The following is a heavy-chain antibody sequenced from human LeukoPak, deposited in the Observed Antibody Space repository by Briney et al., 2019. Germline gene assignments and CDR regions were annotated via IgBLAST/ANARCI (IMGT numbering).Heavy chain of an antibody. CDR1: GFTFSSYA. V-gene: IGHV3-30*04. CDR3: AKDYAWLQFGE. J-gene: IGHJ4*02. D-gene: IGHD5-24*01. CDR2: ISYDGSNK. Sequence: GRSLRLSCAASGFTFSSYAMHWVRQAPGKGLEWVAVISYDGSNKYYADSVKGRFTISRDNSKNTLYLQMNSLRAEDTAVYYCAKDYAWLQFGEWSQGTLVTVSS.